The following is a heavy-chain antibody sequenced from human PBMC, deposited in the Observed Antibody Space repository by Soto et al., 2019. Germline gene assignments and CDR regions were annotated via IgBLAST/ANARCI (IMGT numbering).Heavy chain of an antibody. CDR3: ARVAAAGPYTFDY. V-gene: IGHV1-8*01. CDR1: GYTFTSYD. Sequence: ASVKVSCKASGYTFTSYDINWVRQATGQGLEWMGWMSPNSGNTGYAQKFQGRVTMTRNTSISTAYMELSSLRSEDTAVYYCARVAAAGPYTFDYWGQGTLVTVSS. CDR2: MSPNSGNT. J-gene: IGHJ4*02. D-gene: IGHD6-13*01.